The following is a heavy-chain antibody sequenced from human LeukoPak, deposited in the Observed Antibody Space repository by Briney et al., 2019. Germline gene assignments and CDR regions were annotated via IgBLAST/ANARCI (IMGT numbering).Heavy chain of an antibody. D-gene: IGHD3-16*01. CDR3: ARRDIMIARGDFDY. J-gene: IGHJ4*02. CDR1: GGSISSSSYH. Sequence: SETLSLTCTVSGGSISSSSYHWGWIRQPPGKGLEWIGSIYYSGSTYYNPSLKSRVTISVDTSKNQFSLKLSSVTAADTAVFYCARRDIMIARGDFDYWGQGTLVTVSS. V-gene: IGHV4-39*07. CDR2: IYYSGST.